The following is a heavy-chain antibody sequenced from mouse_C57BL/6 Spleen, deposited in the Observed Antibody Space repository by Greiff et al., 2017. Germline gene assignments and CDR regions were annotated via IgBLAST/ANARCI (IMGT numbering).Heavy chain of an antibody. V-gene: IGHV1-82*01. J-gene: IGHJ4*01. Sequence: QVQLQQSGPELVKPGASVKISCKASGYAFSSSWMNWVKQRPGTGLEWIGRIYPGDGDTNYNGKFKGKATLTADKSSSTAYMQLSSLTSEDSAVYFCARSGGYDGAYYAMDYWGQGTSVTVSS. D-gene: IGHD2-2*01. CDR1: GYAFSSSW. CDR2: IYPGDGDT. CDR3: ARSGGYDGAYYAMDY.